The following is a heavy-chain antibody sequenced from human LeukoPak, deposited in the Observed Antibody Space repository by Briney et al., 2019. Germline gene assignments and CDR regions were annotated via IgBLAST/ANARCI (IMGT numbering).Heavy chain of an antibody. D-gene: IGHD6-13*01. CDR2: IKEAGSEK. CDR3: ARGGGMRSWYDFDY. V-gene: IGHV3-7*04. J-gene: IGHJ4*02. CDR1: GFTFSNYW. Sequence: PGGSLRLCCAASGFTFSNYWMSWVRQAPGKGLEFMANIKEAGSEKYYVDSVKGRFTISRDNDKNSVHLQMNNLRAEDTAVYYCARGGGMRSWYDFDYWGQGILVTVSS.